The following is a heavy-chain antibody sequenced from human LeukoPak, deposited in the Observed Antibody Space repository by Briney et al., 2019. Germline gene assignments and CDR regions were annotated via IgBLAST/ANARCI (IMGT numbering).Heavy chain of an antibody. CDR3: ARDSSIWFGSTVYFDY. J-gene: IGHJ4*02. D-gene: IGHD3-10*01. CDR2: TYYRSKWYN. Sequence: SQTLSLTCAISGDSVSSNSAAWNWIRQSPSRGLEWLGRTYYRSKWYNDYAVSVKSRITINPDTSKNQFSLQLNSVTPEDTAVYYCARDSSIWFGSTVYFDYWGQGTLVTVSS. V-gene: IGHV6-1*01. CDR1: GDSVSSNSAA.